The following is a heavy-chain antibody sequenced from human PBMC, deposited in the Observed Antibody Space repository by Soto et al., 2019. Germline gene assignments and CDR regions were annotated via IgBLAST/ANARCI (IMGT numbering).Heavy chain of an antibody. V-gene: IGHV3-23*01. D-gene: IGHD2-21*02. CDR3: SSLGVGDWANYYYYYGMDV. Sequence: GGSLRLSCAATGFTFSVYAMTWVRQAPGKGLEWVSAVTANGGSTYSADSVKGRFTISRDNSKNTLFLQMNSLRAEDTAVYYCSSLGVGDWANYYYYYGMDVWGQGTTVTVSS. CDR1: GFTFSVYA. J-gene: IGHJ6*02. CDR2: VTANGGST.